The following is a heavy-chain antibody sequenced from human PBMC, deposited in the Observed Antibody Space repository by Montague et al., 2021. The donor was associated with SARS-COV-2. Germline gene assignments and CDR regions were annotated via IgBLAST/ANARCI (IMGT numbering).Heavy chain of an antibody. CDR3: VRYSGWFYFDF. CDR2: TYYRSKWYS. Sequence: CAISGDSVASNSVTWSWNKQSPSIGLEWLVRTYYRSKWYSDYAPSVRGRLTVNPDASKNEFSLELNYVTPEDTAVYYCVRYSGWFYFDFWGQGTLVTVSS. D-gene: IGHD6-19*01. V-gene: IGHV6-1*01. J-gene: IGHJ4*02. CDR1: GDSVASNSVT.